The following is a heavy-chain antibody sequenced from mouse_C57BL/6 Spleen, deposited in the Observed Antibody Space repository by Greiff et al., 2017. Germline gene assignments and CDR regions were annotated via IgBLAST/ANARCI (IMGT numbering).Heavy chain of an antibody. J-gene: IGHJ4*01. CDR1: GFTFSDYG. CDR3: ASSGSPHYYAMYY. V-gene: IGHV5-17*01. CDR2: ISSGSSTI. D-gene: IGHD1-1*01. Sequence: DVKLQESGGGLVKPGGSLKLSCAASGFTFSDYGMHWVRQAPEKGLEWVAYISSGSSTIYYADTVKGSFTITRDNATNTLFLQMTRLRSEDAAMYYCASSGSPHYYAMYYWGQGTSVTVSS.